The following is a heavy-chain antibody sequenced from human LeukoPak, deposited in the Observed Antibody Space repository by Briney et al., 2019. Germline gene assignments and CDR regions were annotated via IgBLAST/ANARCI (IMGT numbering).Heavy chain of an antibody. Sequence: PSETLSLTCAVSASSISSDYLWGWMRQPPGKGLEWIGSFYYSGITYNNPSLKSRVTISEDTTKNQVSLKLSSMTAADTAVYYCARGVYGNWFDSWGQGTLVTVSS. J-gene: IGHJ5*01. D-gene: IGHD5/OR15-5a*01. CDR1: ASSISSDYL. CDR2: FYYSGIT. V-gene: IGHV4-38-2*01. CDR3: ARGVYGNWFDS.